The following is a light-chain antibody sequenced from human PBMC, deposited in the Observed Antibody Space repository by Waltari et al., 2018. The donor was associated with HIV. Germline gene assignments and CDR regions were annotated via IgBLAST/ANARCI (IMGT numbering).Light chain of an antibody. CDR2: WAS. CDR1: QSVLYSSNNNNY. CDR3: QQYYSNGRT. Sequence: DIVMTQSPDSLAVSLGERATINCKSSQSVLYSSNNNNYLALYQQKPGQPPKLLIYWASTRESGVPDRFSGSGSGTDFTLTISSLQAEDVAVYYCQQYYSNGRTFGRGTKVEIK. V-gene: IGKV4-1*01. J-gene: IGKJ1*01.